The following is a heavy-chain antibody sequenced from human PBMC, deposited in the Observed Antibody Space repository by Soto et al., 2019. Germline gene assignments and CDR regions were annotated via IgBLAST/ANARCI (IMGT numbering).Heavy chain of an antibody. CDR3: AKSLSVTLADYFDY. Sequence: WGPLRLPWAASGFPFADHGVSWVSQTPGKGLEWVSAISGSGGSTYYADSVKGRFTISRDNSKNTLYLQMNSLRADDTAVYYCAKSLSVTLADYFDYWGQGTLVTVSS. J-gene: IGHJ4*02. V-gene: IGHV3-23*01. CDR1: GFPFADHG. CDR2: ISGSGGST. D-gene: IGHD2-21*02.